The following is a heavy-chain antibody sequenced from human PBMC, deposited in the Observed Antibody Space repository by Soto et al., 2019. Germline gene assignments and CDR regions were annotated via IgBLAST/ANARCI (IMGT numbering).Heavy chain of an antibody. CDR2: TSHSGST. V-gene: IGHV4-34*01. CDR3: ARGFVSSGICLPCFDY. Sequence: QVQLQQWGAGLLKPSETLSLTCVVNSGSFSGYYCSWIRLTPAKGLEWIGETSHSGSTNYNPSLMSLVNMSLHTSNNQFSLSLSSVTAADTAMYFCARGFVSSGICLPCFDYWGQGTLVTVSS. D-gene: IGHD6-19*01. J-gene: IGHJ4*02. CDR1: SGSFSGYY.